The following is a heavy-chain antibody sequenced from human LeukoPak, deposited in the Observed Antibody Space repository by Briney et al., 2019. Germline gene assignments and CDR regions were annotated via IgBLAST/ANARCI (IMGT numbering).Heavy chain of an antibody. CDR3: ACSVSGYGDY. V-gene: IGHV4-59*01. J-gene: IGHJ4*02. CDR1: GGSISSYY. Sequence: KPSETLSLTCTVSGGSISSYYWSWIRQPPGKGLEWIGYIYYSGSTNYNPSLKSRVTISVDTSKNQFSLKLSSVTAADTAVYYCACSVSGYGDYWGQGTLVTVSS. CDR2: IYYSGST. D-gene: IGHD3-10*02.